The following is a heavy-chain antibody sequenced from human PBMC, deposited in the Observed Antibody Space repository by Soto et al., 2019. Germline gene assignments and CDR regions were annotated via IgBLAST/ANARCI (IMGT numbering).Heavy chain of an antibody. Sequence: ASVTVSCQASGYTFTGYYMHWVRQAPGQGLEGMGWINPNSGGTSYAQKFQGWVTMTRDTSISTAYMELSRLRSDDTAVYYCARDQVAVAGSYYYYGMDVWGQGTTVTVPS. V-gene: IGHV1-2*04. CDR2: INPNSGGT. D-gene: IGHD6-19*01. CDR3: ARDQVAVAGSYYYYGMDV. J-gene: IGHJ6*02. CDR1: GYTFTGYY.